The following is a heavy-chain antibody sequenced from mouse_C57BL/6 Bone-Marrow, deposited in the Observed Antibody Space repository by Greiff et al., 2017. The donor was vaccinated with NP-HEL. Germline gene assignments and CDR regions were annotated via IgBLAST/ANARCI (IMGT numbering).Heavy chain of an antibody. J-gene: IGHJ2*01. CDR2: IYPGDGDT. D-gene: IGHD1-1*01. CDR1: GYAFSSSW. CDR3: AITTVVESLLDY. V-gene: IGHV1-82*01. Sequence: VQLQQSGPELVKPGASVKISCKASGYAFSSSWMNWVKQRPGKGLEWIGRIYPGDGDTNYNGKFKGKATLTADKSSSTAYMQLSSLTSEDSAVYFCAITTVVESLLDYWGQGTTLTVSS.